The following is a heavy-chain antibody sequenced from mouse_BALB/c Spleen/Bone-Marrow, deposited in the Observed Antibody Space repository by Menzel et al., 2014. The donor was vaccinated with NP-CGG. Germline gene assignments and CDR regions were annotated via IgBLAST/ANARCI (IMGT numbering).Heavy chain of an antibody. V-gene: IGHV1S81*02. Sequence: QVQLKESGAEPVKPGASVKLSCKASGYTFTSYYMYWVKQRPGQGLEWIGGINPSNGGTNFNEKFKSKATLTVDKSSSTAYMQLSSLTSEDSAVYYCTRRLFDYWGQGTTLTVSS. CDR2: INPSNGGT. J-gene: IGHJ2*01. CDR1: GYTFTSYY. CDR3: TRRLFDY. D-gene: IGHD1-2*01.